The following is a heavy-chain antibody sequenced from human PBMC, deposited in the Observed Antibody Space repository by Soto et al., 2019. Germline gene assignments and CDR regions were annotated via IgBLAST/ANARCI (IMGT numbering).Heavy chain of an antibody. CDR2: IMPVFPTP. V-gene: IGHV1-69*12. CDR3: ARDKDRLQLGGNYYSILDV. CDR1: GGTFSTSA. J-gene: IGHJ6*02. Sequence: QVQLVQSGAEVKKPGSSVKVSCKASGGTFSTSAISWVRQAPGQGLEWVGGIMPVFPTPDYAQKVQGRVTITADESTTTAYLELTSLRTDDTAVYYCARDKDRLQLGGNYYSILDVWGQGTAITVSS. D-gene: IGHD1-1*01.